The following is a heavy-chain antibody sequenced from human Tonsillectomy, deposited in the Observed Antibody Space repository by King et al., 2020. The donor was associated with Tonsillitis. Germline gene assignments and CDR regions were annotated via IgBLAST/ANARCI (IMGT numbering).Heavy chain of an antibody. CDR2: ISSSGTKT. CDR1: GFIFSYYN. J-gene: IGHJ4*02. V-gene: IGHV3-21*01. Sequence: VQLVESGGGLVKPGGSLRLSCAASGFIFSYYNMNWVRQAPGKGLEWVSSISSSGTKTYYADSVKGLFTISRDNAKNSLYLQMNSLRAEDTAVYYCARKRGLVYHAYRGFDSWGAGTVVTVS. D-gene: IGHD5/OR15-5a*01. CDR3: ARKRGLVYHAYRGFDS.